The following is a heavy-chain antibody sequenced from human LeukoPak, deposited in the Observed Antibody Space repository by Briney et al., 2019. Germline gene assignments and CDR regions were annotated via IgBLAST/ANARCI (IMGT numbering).Heavy chain of an antibody. CDR2: IHYSGST. J-gene: IGHJ6*03. V-gene: IGHV4-39*01. D-gene: IGHD6-6*01. CDR1: GGSISSSSYY. CDR3: ARHERSSSLYYYYYYMDV. Sequence: SETLSLACTVSGGSISSSSYYWGRIRQPPGKGLEWIGSIHYSGSTYYNPSLKSRVTISVDTSKNQFSLKVSSVTAADTAVYYCARHERSSSLYYYYYYMDVWGKGTTVTVSS.